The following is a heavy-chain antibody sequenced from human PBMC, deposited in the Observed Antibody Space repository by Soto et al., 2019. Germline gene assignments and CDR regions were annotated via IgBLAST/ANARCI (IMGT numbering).Heavy chain of an antibody. Sequence: GESLKISCKGSGYSFTSYWISWVRQMPGKGLEWMGRIDPSDSYTNYSPSFQGHVTISADKSISTAYLQWSSLKASDTAMYYCARDQEAGSFFPYYYGMDVRGQGTTVNVSS. D-gene: IGHD6-13*01. V-gene: IGHV5-10-1*01. J-gene: IGHJ6*02. CDR2: IDPSDSYT. CDR1: GYSFTSYW. CDR3: ARDQEAGSFFPYYYGMDV.